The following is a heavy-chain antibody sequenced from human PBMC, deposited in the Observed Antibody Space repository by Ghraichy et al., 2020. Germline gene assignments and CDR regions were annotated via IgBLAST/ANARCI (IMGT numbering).Heavy chain of an antibody. CDR2: IYTSGST. CDR1: GGSISSYY. J-gene: IGHJ4*02. V-gene: IGHV4-4*09. Sequence: SETLSLTCTVSGGSISSYYWSWIRQPPGKGLEWIGYIYTSGSTNYNPSLKSRVTISVDTSKNQFSLKLSSVTAADTAVYYCARRAPGWSLAATPDYYFDYWGQGTLVTVSS. D-gene: IGHD2-15*01. CDR3: ARRAPGWSLAATPDYYFDY.